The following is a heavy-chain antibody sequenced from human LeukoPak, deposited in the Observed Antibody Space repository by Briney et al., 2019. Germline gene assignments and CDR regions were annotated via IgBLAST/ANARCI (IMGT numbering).Heavy chain of an antibody. Sequence: PGGSLRLSCAASGFTFSSYWMTWVRQAPGKGLEWVANIKQDGSEKCYVDSVKGRFTISRDNAENSLYLQMNSLRADDTAVYYCARDLSGTFYVYMDVWGKGTTVTVSS. CDR2: IKQDGSEK. CDR3: ARDLSGTFYVYMDV. D-gene: IGHD1-26*01. CDR1: GFTFSSYW. V-gene: IGHV3-7*01. J-gene: IGHJ6*03.